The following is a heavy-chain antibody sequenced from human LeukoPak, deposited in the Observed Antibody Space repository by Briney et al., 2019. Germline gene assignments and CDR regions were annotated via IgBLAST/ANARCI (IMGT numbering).Heavy chain of an antibody. CDR1: GFTFRNYA. CDR3: VKGGQNYDFWRFDY. V-gene: IGHV3-23*01. CDR2: ISGSGGST. Sequence: GGSLRLSCAASGFTFRNYAMTWVRQAPGKGLEWVSSISGSGGSTYYTDSVKGRFAISRDNSKSTLYLQMNSLGTDDTALYYCVKGGQNYDFWRFDYWGQGTLVTASS. J-gene: IGHJ4*02. D-gene: IGHD3-3*01.